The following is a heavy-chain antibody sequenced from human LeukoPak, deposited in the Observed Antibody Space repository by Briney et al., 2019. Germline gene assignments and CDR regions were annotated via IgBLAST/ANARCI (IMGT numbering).Heavy chain of an antibody. V-gene: IGHV3-48*04. Sequence: PGGSLRLSCAASGFTFSSYSMNWVRQAPGKGLEWVSYISSSSSTIYYADSVKGRFTISRDNAKNSLYLQMNSLRAEDTAVYYCARDGEGYSGYVLFDPWGQGTLVTVSS. J-gene: IGHJ5*02. D-gene: IGHD5-12*01. CDR2: ISSSSSTI. CDR1: GFTFSSYS. CDR3: ARDGEGYSGYVLFDP.